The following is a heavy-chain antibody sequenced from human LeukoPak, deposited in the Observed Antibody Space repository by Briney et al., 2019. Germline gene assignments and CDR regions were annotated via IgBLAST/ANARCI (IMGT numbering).Heavy chain of an antibody. CDR1: GFSFSSNS. CDR3: ARFPRDY. Sequence: GGSLTLSCAASGFSFSSNSMYWVRQDPPERLEWVSAVSSSSGYIYYAASLKGRVTISRDNSKNSLYLQMNNLRAEDTAGYYCARFPRDYWGQGTMVTVSS. V-gene: IGHV3-21*06. J-gene: IGHJ4*02. CDR2: VSSSSGYI.